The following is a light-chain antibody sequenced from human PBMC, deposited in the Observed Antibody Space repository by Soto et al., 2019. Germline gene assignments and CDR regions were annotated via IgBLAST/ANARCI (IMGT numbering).Light chain of an antibody. Sequence: QSVLTQPRSVSGSPGQSVTVSCTGTSSDVGGYNYVSWHQQHPGKAPKVLIYEVSDRPSGVSDRFSGSKSGNTASLTISGLQAEDEADYYCSSYTSSSTLDYVFGTGTKVTVL. CDR1: SSDVGGYNY. CDR2: EVS. J-gene: IGLJ1*01. V-gene: IGLV2-14*01. CDR3: SSYTSSSTLDYV.